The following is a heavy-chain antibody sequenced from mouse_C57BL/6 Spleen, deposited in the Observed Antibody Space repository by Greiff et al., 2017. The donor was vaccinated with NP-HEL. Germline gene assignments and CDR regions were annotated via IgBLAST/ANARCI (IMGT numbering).Heavy chain of an antibody. J-gene: IGHJ2*01. V-gene: IGHV1-54*01. CDR3: ARDDGYSYYFDY. CDR2: INPGSGGT. Sequence: VQLQQSGAELVRPGTSVKVSCKASGYAFTNYLIEWVKQRPGQGLEWIGVINPGSGGTNYNEKFKGKATLTADKSSSTANMQLSSLTSEDSAVYFCARDDGYSYYFDYWGKGTTLTVSS. D-gene: IGHD2-3*01. CDR1: GYAFTNYL.